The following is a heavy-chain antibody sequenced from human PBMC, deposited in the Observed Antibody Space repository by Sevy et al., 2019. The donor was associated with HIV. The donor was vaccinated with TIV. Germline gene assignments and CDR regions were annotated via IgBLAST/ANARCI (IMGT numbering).Heavy chain of an antibody. J-gene: IGHJ4*02. V-gene: IGHV3-11*01. CDR2: ISSSGSTI. D-gene: IGHD2-2*01. Sequence: GGSLRLSCAASGFTFSDYYMSWIRQAPGKGLEWVSYISSSGSTIYYADSVKGRFTISRDNAKNALYLQMNSLRAEDTAEYYGARFHSPAVVDGYFDYWGQGTLVTVSS. CDR3: ARFHSPAVVDGYFDY. CDR1: GFTFSDYY.